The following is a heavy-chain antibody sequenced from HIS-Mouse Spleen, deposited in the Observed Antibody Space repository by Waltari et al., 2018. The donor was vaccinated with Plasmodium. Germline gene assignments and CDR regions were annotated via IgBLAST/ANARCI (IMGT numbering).Heavy chain of an antibody. Sequence: QVQLVQSGAEVKKPGASVKVSCKASGYTFTGYYMHWVRQAPGKGREWKGWRNPNIDGNSEAQTFPGGVTRTRDRSISTAYKERSRLRSDDTAVYYCARVLGYKAAAGTFVEYFQHWGQGTLVTVSS. D-gene: IGHD6-13*01. J-gene: IGHJ1*01. CDR2: RNPNIDGN. CDR3: ARVLGYKAAAGTFVEYFQH. CDR1: GYTFTGYY. V-gene: IGHV1-2*02.